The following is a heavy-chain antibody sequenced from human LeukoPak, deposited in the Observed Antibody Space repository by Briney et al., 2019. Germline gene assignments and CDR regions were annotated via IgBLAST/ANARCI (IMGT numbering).Heavy chain of an antibody. CDR3: ARKGYSAYDVGFED. J-gene: IGHJ4*02. V-gene: IGHV3-30-3*01. CDR2: DGNNN. CDR1: GFTFRSYA. Sequence: GGSLRLSCAASGFTFRSYAIHSVRQAPGKGLEWVAVDGNNNCYTDSVKGRFTISRDNSKNTVYLQMNSLRPEDTAVYYCARKGYSAYDVGFEDWGQGTLVTVSS. D-gene: IGHD5-12*01.